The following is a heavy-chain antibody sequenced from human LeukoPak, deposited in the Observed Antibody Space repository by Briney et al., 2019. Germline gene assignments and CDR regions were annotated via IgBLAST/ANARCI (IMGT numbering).Heavy chain of an antibody. CDR1: GFTFSSYA. J-gene: IGHJ3*02. V-gene: IGHV3-23*01. Sequence: GGSLRLSCAASGFTFSSYAMSWVRRAPGKGLEWVSTISGSGGSTYYADSVKGRLTISRDNSKNTLYLQMNSLRAEDTAVYYCAKAEGSYYGSKLGAFDIWGQGTMVTVSS. CDR3: AKAEGSYYGSKLGAFDI. CDR2: ISGSGGST. D-gene: IGHD1-26*01.